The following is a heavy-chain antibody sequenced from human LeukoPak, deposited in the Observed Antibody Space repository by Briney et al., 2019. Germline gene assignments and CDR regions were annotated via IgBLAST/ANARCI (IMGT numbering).Heavy chain of an antibody. J-gene: IGHJ6*03. CDR1: GFTFSSYS. CDR2: ISSSSSTI. V-gene: IGHV3-48*01. CDR3: ARELVVVAATHYYYHMDV. Sequence: GGSLRLSCAASGFTFSSYSMNWVRQAPGKGLEWVSYISSSSSTIYYADSVKGRFTISRDNAKNSLYLQMNSLRAEDTAVYYCARELVVVAATHYYYHMDVWGKGTTVTVSS. D-gene: IGHD2-15*01.